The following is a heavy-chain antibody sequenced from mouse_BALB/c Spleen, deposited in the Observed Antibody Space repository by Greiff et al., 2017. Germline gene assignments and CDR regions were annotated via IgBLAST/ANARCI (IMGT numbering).Heavy chain of an antibody. Sequence: EVKLVESGGGLVKPGGSLKLSCAASGFTFSSYAMSWVRQTPEKRLEWVATISSGGSYTYYPDSVKGRFTISRDNAKNTLYLQMSSLRSEDTAMYYCARQVPRDYAMDYWGQGTSVTVSS. CDR1: GFTFSSYA. J-gene: IGHJ4*01. CDR2: ISSGGSYT. CDR3: ARQVPRDYAMDY. V-gene: IGHV5-9-3*01.